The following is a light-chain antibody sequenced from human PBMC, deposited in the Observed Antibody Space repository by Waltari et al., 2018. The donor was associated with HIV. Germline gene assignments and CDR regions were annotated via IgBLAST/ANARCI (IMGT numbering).Light chain of an antibody. CDR1: EYVDTW. Sequence: DIQMTQSPSNLSASIGDTVSITCRASEYVDTWLAWYQQRPGAAPNLLIYKASVVEVGVPSRFSGSGSGTDFTLTINSLQPDDLGSYYCQQYYTSLRTFGQGTKVEIK. V-gene: IGKV1-5*03. CDR3: QQYYTSLRT. CDR2: KAS. J-gene: IGKJ1*01.